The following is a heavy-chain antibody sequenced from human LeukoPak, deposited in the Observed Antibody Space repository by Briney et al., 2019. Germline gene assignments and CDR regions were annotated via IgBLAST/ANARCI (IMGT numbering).Heavy chain of an antibody. D-gene: IGHD2-15*01. CDR2: INHSGST. CDR1: GGSFSGYY. V-gene: IGHV4-34*01. J-gene: IGHJ4*02. Sequence: SETLSLTCAVYGGSFSGYYWSWIRQPPGKGLEWIGEINHSGSTNYNPSPKSRVTISVDTSKNQFSLKLSSVTAADTAVYYCARSRKRGYCSGGSCLLPFDYWGQGTLVAVSS. CDR3: ARSRKRGYCSGGSCLLPFDY.